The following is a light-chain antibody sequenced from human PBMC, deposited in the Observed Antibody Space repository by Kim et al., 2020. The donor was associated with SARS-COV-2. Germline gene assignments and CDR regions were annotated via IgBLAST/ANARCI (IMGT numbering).Light chain of an antibody. J-gene: IGLJ3*02. CDR3: ATWDDSLTGWV. V-gene: IGLV1-47*01. CDR1: SSNSGSTS. CDR2: RNN. Sequence: GQRVTISCSGSSSNSGSTSVYWFHQLPGTAPKLLIHRNNQRPSGVPDRFSGSKSGTSASLAISGLRSEDEADYYCATWDDSLTGWVFGGGTKLTVL.